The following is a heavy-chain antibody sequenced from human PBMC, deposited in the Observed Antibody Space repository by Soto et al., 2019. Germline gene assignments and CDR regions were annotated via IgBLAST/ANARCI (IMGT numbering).Heavy chain of an antibody. CDR2: IMPIFGTT. CDR1: GGTFSSFP. D-gene: IGHD6-19*01. Sequence: QVQLVQSGAEAKKPGSSVKVSCKASGGTFSSFPIAWVRQAPGQGLEWVGGIMPIFGTTKYAQNFRDRVTIYADESTSTAYMELSSLRFEDTAVYYCAMIEYSSGSDYWGQGTLVTVFS. J-gene: IGHJ4*02. V-gene: IGHV1-69*01. CDR3: AMIEYSSGSDY.